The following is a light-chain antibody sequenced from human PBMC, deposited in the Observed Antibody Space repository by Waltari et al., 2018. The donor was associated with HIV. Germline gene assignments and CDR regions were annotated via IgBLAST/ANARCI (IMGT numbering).Light chain of an antibody. CDR1: SSNIGIND. CDR2: TNN. J-gene: IGLJ3*02. Sequence: QSVLTQPPSASGTPGQRVTISSSGRSSNIGINDVSRYQHRPGTAPKLLIITNNQRPSWVPDRFSASKSVTSASLAISALQSDDEADYYCAAWDGSLSGGVFGGGTKLTV. CDR3: AAWDGSLSGGV. V-gene: IGLV1-47*01.